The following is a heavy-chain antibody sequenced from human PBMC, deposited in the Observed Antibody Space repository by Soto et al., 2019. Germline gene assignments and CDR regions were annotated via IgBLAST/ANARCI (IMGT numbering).Heavy chain of an antibody. J-gene: IGHJ6*02. CDR2: IYWDDDK. V-gene: IGHV2-5*02. Sequence: QITLKESGPTLVKPTQTLTLTCTFSGLSLSTSGVGVGWIRQPPGKALEGLALIYWDDDKRYSPSLTSRLTITKDTSKNQVVLTMTNMDPVDTATYYCAHVLVVVANYGMDVWGQGTTVTVSS. CDR1: GLSLSTSGVG. D-gene: IGHD2-15*01. CDR3: AHVLVVVANYGMDV.